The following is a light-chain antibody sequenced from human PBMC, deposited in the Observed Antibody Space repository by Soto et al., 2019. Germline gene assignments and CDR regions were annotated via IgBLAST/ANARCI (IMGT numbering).Light chain of an antibody. V-gene: IGLV2-14*01. Sequence: QSALTQPASVSGSPGQSITISCTGTSSDVGAYNFVSWYQQHPGKAPKLIFYEVSNRPPGLSDRFSGSKSGTTASLTISGLQAEDEADYYCQSFDRSLSGYVFGTGTKVTVL. CDR1: SSDVGAYNF. CDR3: QSFDRSLSGYV. J-gene: IGLJ1*01. CDR2: EVS.